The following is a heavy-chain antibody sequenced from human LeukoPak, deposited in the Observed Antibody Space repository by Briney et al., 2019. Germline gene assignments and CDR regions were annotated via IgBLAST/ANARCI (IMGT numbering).Heavy chain of an antibody. D-gene: IGHD3-3*01. J-gene: IGHJ6*02. V-gene: IGHV4-59*01. CDR3: ARSESGYLNYYYYGMDV. CDR1: GGSISSYY. CDR2: IYYSGST. Sequence: SQTLSLTCTVSGGSISSYYWSWIRQPPGKGLEWIGYIYYSGSTNYNPSLKSRVTISVDTSKNQFSLKLSSVTAADTAVYYCARSESGYLNYYYYGMDVWGQGTTVTVSS.